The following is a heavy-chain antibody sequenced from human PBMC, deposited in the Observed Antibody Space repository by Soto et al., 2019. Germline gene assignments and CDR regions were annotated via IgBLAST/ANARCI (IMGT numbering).Heavy chain of an antibody. D-gene: IGHD3-9*01. CDR1: GFSFSDHG. CDR2: TSGSGGTT. J-gene: IGHJ6*02. V-gene: IGHV3-23*01. CDR3: AKTSKTTIFTVYDV. Sequence: PGGSLRLSCEASGFSFSDHGMSWVRQAPGKGLEWVSVTSGSGGTTYYVDSVKGRFTISRDNSKNTLYLQMNSLRVEDTAVYYCAKTSKTTIFTVYDVRGRVPTV.